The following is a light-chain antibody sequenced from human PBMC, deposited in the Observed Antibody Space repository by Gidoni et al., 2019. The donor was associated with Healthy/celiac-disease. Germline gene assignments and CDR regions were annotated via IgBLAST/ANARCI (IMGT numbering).Light chain of an antibody. CDR3: QQYGSSSLT. J-gene: IGKJ4*01. Sequence: DIVLTQSPCTLSLSPGARATLPCRASQSVSSSYLAWYQQKPGQDPRRLIYGASSRATGIPDRFSGSGSGTDFTLTISRLEPEDFAVYYGQQYGSSSLTFGGGTKVEIK. CDR2: GAS. V-gene: IGKV3-20*01. CDR1: QSVSSSY.